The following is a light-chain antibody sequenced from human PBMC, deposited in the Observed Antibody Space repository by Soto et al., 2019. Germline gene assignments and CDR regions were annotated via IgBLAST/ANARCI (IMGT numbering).Light chain of an antibody. CDR3: SSYGGNTLFV. CDR1: SSDVGGYNY. V-gene: IGLV2-8*01. J-gene: IGLJ1*01. Sequence: QSVLTQPPSASGSPGQSVTISCTGTSSDVGGYNYVSWFQHHPGKAPKLLIHEVNKRPSGVPDRFSGSKSGNTASLTVSGLQAEDEADYYCSSYGGNTLFVFGTGTNVTVL. CDR2: EVN.